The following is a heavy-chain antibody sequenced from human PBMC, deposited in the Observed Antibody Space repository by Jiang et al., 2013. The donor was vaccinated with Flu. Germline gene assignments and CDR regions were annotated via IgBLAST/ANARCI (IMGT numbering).Heavy chain of an antibody. CDR1: GFSLKSAW. CDR3: TTLDYAPHL. Sequence: RLSCSASGFSLKSAWMTWVRQAPGKGLEWIARIKSRPDGGTTDYAAPVKGRFTVSRDDSKDTLFLQMNSLKTEDSATYYCTTLDYAPHLWGQGTLVSVSS. D-gene: IGHD4-17*01. J-gene: IGHJ4*02. CDR2: IKSRPDGGTT. V-gene: IGHV3-15*01.